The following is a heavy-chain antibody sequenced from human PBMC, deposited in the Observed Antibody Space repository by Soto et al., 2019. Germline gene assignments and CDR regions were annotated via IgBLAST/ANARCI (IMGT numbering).Heavy chain of an antibody. J-gene: IGHJ4*02. CDR2: IHYSGATSFFP. D-gene: IGHD6-13*01. V-gene: IGHV4-59*01. CDR1: GGSMRNYF. Sequence: TLSLTCTVSGGSMRNYFWTWIRQPPGKGLEWIGYIHYSGATSFFPSYNPSLRGRVTISEDTSKNQFSLKLLSVTTADTAVYFCAAGEASSRNLAPYYLDFWGQGTLVTVSS. CDR3: AAGEASSRNLAPYYLDF.